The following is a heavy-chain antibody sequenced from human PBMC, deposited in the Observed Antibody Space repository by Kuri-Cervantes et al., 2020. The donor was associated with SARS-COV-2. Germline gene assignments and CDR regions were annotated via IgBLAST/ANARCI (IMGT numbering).Heavy chain of an antibody. CDR1: GFTFSSYS. D-gene: IGHD2-15*01. V-gene: IGHV3-21*01. Sequence: GESLKISCAASGFTFSSYSMNWGRQAPGKGLEWVSAISSSSSYIYYADSVKGRLTISRDNAKNSLYLQMNSLRAEDTAVYYCARESLPRWGYSRDPFDIWGQGTMVTVSS. CDR3: ARESLPRWGYSRDPFDI. CDR2: ISSSSSYI. J-gene: IGHJ3*02.